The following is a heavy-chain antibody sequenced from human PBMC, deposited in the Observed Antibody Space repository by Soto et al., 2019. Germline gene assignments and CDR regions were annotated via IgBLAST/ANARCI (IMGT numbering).Heavy chain of an antibody. CDR3: ARWGTTGGLDV. CDR2: TSYDGTNK. CDR1: GFTFRSFV. Sequence: QVHLVESGGGVVQPGTSLRLSCVGSGFTFRSFVIHWVRQAPDRGLEWVALTSYDGTNKYFGDSVKGRFTISRDNSRNTVDLQMDSLRLEDTALYYCARWGTTGGLDVWGQGTLVSVSS. D-gene: IGHD3-16*01. V-gene: IGHV3-30*19. J-gene: IGHJ4*02.